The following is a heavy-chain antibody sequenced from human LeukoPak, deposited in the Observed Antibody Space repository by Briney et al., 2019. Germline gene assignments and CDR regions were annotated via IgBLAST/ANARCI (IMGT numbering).Heavy chain of an antibody. CDR1: GFTFSSYS. V-gene: IGHV3-21*01. CDR2: ISSSSSYI. CDR3: ARASTIGTSFDY. D-gene: IGHD1-1*01. J-gene: IGHJ4*02. Sequence: GGSLRLSCAASGFTFSSYSMNWVRQAPGKGLEWVSSISSSSSYIYYADSVTGRFTISRDNAKNSLYLQMNSLRAEDTAVYYCARASTIGTSFDYWGQGTLVTVSS.